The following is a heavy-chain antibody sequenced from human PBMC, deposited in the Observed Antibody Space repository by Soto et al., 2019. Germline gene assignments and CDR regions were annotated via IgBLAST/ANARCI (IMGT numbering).Heavy chain of an antibody. CDR1: GFTFSSYG. CDR2: ISYDGSNK. D-gene: IGHD5-12*01. V-gene: IGHV3-30*18. CDR3: AKDVRRWLPIPETIDY. J-gene: IGHJ4*02. Sequence: PGGSLRLSCAASGFTFSSYGMHWVRQAPGKGLEWVAVISYDGSNKYYADSVKGRFTISRDNSKNTLYLQMNSLRAEDTAVYYCAKDVRRWLPIPETIDYWGQGTLVTVSS.